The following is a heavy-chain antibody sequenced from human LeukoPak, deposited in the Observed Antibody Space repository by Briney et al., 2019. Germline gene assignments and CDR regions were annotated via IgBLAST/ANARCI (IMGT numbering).Heavy chain of an antibody. CDR3: ARRVEGAGQLATHPFDY. CDR2: IYYSGST. Sequence: SETRSLTCTVSGGSIRNSFYYWGWIRQPPGKGLEWIGSIYYSGSTYDNPSLKSRVTISVDTSKNQFSLKLSSVSAADTAVYYCARRVEGAGQLATHPFDYWGQGTLVTVSS. CDR1: GGSIRNSFYY. V-gene: IGHV4-39*01. J-gene: IGHJ4*02. D-gene: IGHD6-6*01.